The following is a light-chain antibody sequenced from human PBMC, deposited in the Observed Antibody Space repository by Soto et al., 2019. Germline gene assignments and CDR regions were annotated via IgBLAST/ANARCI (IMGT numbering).Light chain of an antibody. V-gene: IGLV2-14*01. CDR3: SSYTSSSTYV. CDR1: RSDVGGYNY. Sequence: ALTQPASVSGSPGQSITISCTGTRSDVGGYNYVYWHQQHPGKAHKLMIYDVTNRPSGVSDRFSGSKSGNTASLTISGLQAEDEADYYCSSYTSSSTYVFGAGTKVTVL. J-gene: IGLJ1*01. CDR2: DVT.